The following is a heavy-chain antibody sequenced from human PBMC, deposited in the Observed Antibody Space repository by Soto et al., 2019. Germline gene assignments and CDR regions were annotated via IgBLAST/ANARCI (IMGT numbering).Heavy chain of an antibody. CDR3: ARGGLAAAGYYYYYYGMDV. J-gene: IGHJ6*02. CDR1: GFTVSSNY. D-gene: IGHD6-13*01. V-gene: IGHV3-66*01. CDR2: IFSGGTT. Sequence: GGSLRLSCVTSGFTVSSNYMSWVRQAPGKGLEWVSVIFSGGTTSYADSVKGRFFISRDNSKNTLYLQMNSLRAEDTAVYYCARGGLAAAGYYYYYYGMDVWGQGTTVTVSS.